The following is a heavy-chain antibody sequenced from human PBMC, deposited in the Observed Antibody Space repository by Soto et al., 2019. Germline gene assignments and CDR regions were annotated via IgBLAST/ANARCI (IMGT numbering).Heavy chain of an antibody. CDR1: GFTFSDYY. CDR3: AKAMGVFGTGNDY. Sequence: GGSLRLSCAASGFTFSDYYMSWIRQAPGKGLEWVSYISSSGSTIYYADSVKGRFTISRDNSKNTLYLQMNSLRAEDTAVYYCAKAMGVFGTGNDYWGQGTLVTVSS. D-gene: IGHD1-1*01. J-gene: IGHJ4*02. V-gene: IGHV3-11*01. CDR2: ISSSGSTI.